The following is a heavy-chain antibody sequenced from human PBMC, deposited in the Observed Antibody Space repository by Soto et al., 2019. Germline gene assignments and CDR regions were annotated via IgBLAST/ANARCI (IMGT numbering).Heavy chain of an antibody. D-gene: IGHD5-18*01. CDR1: GFTFSSYD. J-gene: IGHJ4*02. CDR2: IGTAGDT. CDR3: ARGTAMVFIDY. V-gene: IGHV3-13*01. Sequence: GGSLRLSCAASGFTFSSYDMHWVRQATGKGLEWVSAIGTAGDTYYPGSVKGRFTISRENAKNSLYLQMNSLRAEDTAVYYWARGTAMVFIDYWGQGTLVTVSS.